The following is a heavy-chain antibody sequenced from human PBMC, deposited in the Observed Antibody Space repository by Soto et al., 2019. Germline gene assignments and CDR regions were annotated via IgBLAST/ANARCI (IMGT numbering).Heavy chain of an antibody. V-gene: IGHV4-39*01. CDR2: IYYSERT. D-gene: IGHD1-26*01. Sequence: PSETLSLTCTVSGGSISSSSYYWGWIRQPPGKGLEWIGSIYYSERTFYNPSLKSRVTISIDTSKNQFSLKLSSVTAADTAVYYCARHRGSYYDAFDSWGQGTLVTVSS. CDR1: GGSISSSSYY. CDR3: ARHRGSYYDAFDS. J-gene: IGHJ4*02.